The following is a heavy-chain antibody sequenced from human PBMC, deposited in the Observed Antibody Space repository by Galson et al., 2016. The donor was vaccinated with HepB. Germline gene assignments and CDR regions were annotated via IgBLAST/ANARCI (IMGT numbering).Heavy chain of an antibody. Sequence: SLRLSCAASELTVSANYMTWVRQAPGKGLDWVSLIYPDGKTYYADSVKGRFTISRDNSKNTLYLKMNSLIAEDTAVYYCATARWTLAGYFDRWGQGTLVAVSS. J-gene: IGHJ4*02. D-gene: IGHD3/OR15-3a*01. CDR2: IYPDGKT. CDR1: ELTVSANY. V-gene: IGHV3-53*01. CDR3: ATARWTLAGYFDR.